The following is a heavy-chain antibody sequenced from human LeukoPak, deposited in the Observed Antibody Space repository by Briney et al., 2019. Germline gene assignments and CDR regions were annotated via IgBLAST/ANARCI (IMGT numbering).Heavy chain of an antibody. Sequence: ASVRVSCKASGYTFTSYGISWVRQAPGQGLEWMGWISAYNGSTNYAQKLQGRVTMTTDTSTSTAYMELRSLRSDDTAVYYCARGPNYYVPATAILWRGSFDYWGQGTLVTVSS. D-gene: IGHD2-2*02. J-gene: IGHJ4*02. CDR3: ARGPNYYVPATAILWRGSFDY. V-gene: IGHV1-18*01. CDR2: ISAYNGST. CDR1: GYTFTSYG.